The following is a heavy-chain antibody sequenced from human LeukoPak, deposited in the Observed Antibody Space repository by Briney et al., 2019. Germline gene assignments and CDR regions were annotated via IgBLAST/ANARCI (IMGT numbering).Heavy chain of an antibody. J-gene: IGHJ4*02. CDR1: GFTFGNYA. CDR3: TRDQTPYY. V-gene: IGHV3-49*04. Sequence: GGSLRLSCTASGFTFGNYAMTWVRQAPGKGLEWVGFIRSKVYGGTPEYAASVKVRFTISRDDSKGIAYLQMNSLKTEDTAVYYCTRDQTPYYWGQGTLVTVSS. CDR2: IRSKVYGGTP.